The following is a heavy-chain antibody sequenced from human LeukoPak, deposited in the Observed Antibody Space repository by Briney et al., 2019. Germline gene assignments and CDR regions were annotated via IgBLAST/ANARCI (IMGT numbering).Heavy chain of an antibody. CDR3: ARKLTGSFDI. J-gene: IGHJ3*02. CDR1: GFTFSSYG. D-gene: IGHD7-27*01. V-gene: IGHV3-21*01. CDR2: ISGTSAYI. Sequence: GGSLRLSCAASGFTFSSYGMNWVRQAPGKGLEWVSSISGTSAYIYYADSVRGRFTISRDNAKDSLYLQMNSLRAEDTAVYFCARKLTGSFDIWGQGTMVTVSS.